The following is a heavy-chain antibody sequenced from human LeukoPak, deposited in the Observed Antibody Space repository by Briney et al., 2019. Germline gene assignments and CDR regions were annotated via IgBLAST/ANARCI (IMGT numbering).Heavy chain of an antibody. J-gene: IGHJ6*03. V-gene: IGHV3-11*01. D-gene: IGHD1/OR15-1a*01. CDR2: MSSSGNTI. CDR3: ARPGWNMNYYHYMDV. CDR1: GFIFSDYY. Sequence: GGSLRLSCAASGFIFSDYYMSWIRQAPGKGLEGVSYMSSSGNTIHYADSVKGRFTISRDNAKNSLYLQMNGLRAEDTAVYYCARPGWNMNYYHYMDVWGKGTTVTVSS.